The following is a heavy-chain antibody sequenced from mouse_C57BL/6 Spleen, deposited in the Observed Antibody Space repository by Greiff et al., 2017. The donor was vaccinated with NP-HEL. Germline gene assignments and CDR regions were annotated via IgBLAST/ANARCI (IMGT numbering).Heavy chain of an antibody. CDR2: INPSNGGT. V-gene: IGHV1-53*01. CDR3: ARGLAGTWYFDV. Sequence: VQLQQSGTELVKPGASVKLSCKASGYTFTSYWMHWVKQRPGQGLEWIGNINPSNGGTNYNEKFKSKATLTVDKSSSTAYMQLSSLTSEDSAVYYCARGLAGTWYFDVWGTGTTVTVSS. CDR1: GYTFTSYW. D-gene: IGHD4-1*01. J-gene: IGHJ1*03.